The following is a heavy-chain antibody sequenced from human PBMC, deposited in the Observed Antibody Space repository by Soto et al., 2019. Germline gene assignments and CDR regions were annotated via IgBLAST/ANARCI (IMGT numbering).Heavy chain of an antibody. CDR3: ARDEGIYGTLDP. CDR1: GGSISSYY. V-gene: IGHV4-59*01. D-gene: IGHD3-10*01. CDR2: IYYSGST. J-gene: IGHJ5*02. Sequence: SETLSLTCTVSGGSISSYYWSWIRQPPGKGLEWIGYIYYSGSTNYNPSLKSRVTISVDTSKNQFSLKLSSVTAADTAVYYCARDEGIYGTLDPWGQGTLVTVSS.